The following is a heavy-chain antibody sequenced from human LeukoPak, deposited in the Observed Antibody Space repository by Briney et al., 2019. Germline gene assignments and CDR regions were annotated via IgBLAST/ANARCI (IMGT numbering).Heavy chain of an antibody. CDR3: ATGPARRAAFDI. CDR1: GYTLTELS. CDR2: FDPEDGET. D-gene: IGHD6-6*01. Sequence: ASVKVSCKVSGYTLTELSMHWVRQAPGKGLEWMGGFDPEDGETIYAQKFQGRVTMTEDTSTDTAYMELSSLRSEDTAVYYCATGPARRAAFDIWGQGTMVTVSS. J-gene: IGHJ3*02. V-gene: IGHV1-24*01.